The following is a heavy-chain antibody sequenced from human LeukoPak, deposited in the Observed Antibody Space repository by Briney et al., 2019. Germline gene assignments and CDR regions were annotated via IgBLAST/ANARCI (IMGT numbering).Heavy chain of an antibody. CDR2: ISSSGSTI. D-gene: IGHD3-10*01. V-gene: IGHV3-48*03. Sequence: GGSLRLSCAASGFTFSSYEMNWVRQAPGKGVEWVSYISSSGSTIYYADSVKGRFTISRDNAKNSLYLQMSSLRAEDTAVYYCARRITMVRGVDAFDIWGQGTMVTVSS. J-gene: IGHJ3*02. CDR1: GFTFSSYE. CDR3: ARRITMVRGVDAFDI.